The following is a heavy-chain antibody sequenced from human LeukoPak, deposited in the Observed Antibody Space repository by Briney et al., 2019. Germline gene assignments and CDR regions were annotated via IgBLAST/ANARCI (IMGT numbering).Heavy chain of an antibody. Sequence: GASPRLSCAASGFTFSNSAMNWVRQVRGKGLEWVSSIDYDSSHIYYAASVRGRITISRDNARNSVYLQMNSLRVEDTAVYYCARDPLRDLRVCHYDYWGQGTLVAVSS. CDR3: ARDPLRDLRVCHYDY. V-gene: IGHV3-21*01. CDR2: IDYDSSHI. CDR1: GFTFSNSA. D-gene: IGHD3-3*01. J-gene: IGHJ4*02.